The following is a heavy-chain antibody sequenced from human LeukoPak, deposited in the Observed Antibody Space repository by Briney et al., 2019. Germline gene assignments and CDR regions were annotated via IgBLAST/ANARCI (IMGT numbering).Heavy chain of an antibody. V-gene: IGHV1-8*03. D-gene: IGHD2-2*02. CDR2: MNPNSGNT. J-gene: IGHJ5*02. Sequence: ASVKVSCKASGYTFTSYDINWVRPATGQGLEWMGWMNPNSGNTGYAQKFQGRVTITRNTSISAAYMELSSLRSEDTAVYYCARGPHCSSTSCYTPWFDPWGQGTLVTVSS. CDR3: ARGPHCSSTSCYTPWFDP. CDR1: GYTFTSYD.